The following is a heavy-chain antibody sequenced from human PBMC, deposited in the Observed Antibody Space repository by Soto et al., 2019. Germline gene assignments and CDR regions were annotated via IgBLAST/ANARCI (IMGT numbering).Heavy chain of an antibody. V-gene: IGHV1-69*01. CDR1: GDTFKNCV. Sequence: QVQVVQSGVEVRRPGSSVKVSCKASGDTFKNCVISWVRQAPGQGLEWMWGIIPLFGTTDFAQRFQGRLTITTDESTTTAYMELSSLRSEDTATYYCAAELGFGKLSVVWGQGTTVIVSS. J-gene: IGHJ6*01. D-gene: IGHD3-10*01. CDR3: AAELGFGKLSVV. CDR2: IIPLFGTT.